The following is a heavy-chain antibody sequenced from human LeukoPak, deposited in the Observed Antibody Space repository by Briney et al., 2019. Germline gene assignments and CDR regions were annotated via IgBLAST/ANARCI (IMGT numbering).Heavy chain of an antibody. D-gene: IGHD3-22*01. V-gene: IGHV3-7*05. CDR1: RFTFSNHW. CDR3: ARVQYYYDSSGYHNWFDP. J-gene: IGHJ5*02. Sequence: GGSLRLSCAASRFTFSNHWMSWVRQAPGRGLEWVANIKPDGSDKYYVDSVWGRFTISRDNAKNSLYLQMSSLRAEDTAVYYCARVQYYYDSSGYHNWFDPWGQGTLVTVSS. CDR2: IKPDGSDK.